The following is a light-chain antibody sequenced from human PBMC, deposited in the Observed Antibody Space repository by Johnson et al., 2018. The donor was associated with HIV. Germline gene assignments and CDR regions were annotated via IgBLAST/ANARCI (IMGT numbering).Light chain of an antibody. J-gene: IGLJ1*01. V-gene: IGLV1-41*01. CDR3: GTWDTSQSAHLF. CDR1: SSDMGNYA. CDR2: RNH. Sequence: QPVLTQPPSVSSAPGQKVTISCSGSSSDMGNYAVSWYQQLPGTAPKLLIYRNHQRPSGVPDRISGSKSGTSASLAITGLQQGDEDDYYCGTWDTSQSAHLFFGTGTEVSVL.